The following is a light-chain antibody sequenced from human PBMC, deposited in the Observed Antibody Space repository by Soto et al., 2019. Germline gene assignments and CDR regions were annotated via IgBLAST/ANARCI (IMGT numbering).Light chain of an antibody. CDR1: QSINNY. J-gene: IGKJ4*01. CDR3: QQYNSYSPLT. Sequence: DIQMTQSPSSLSASVGDRVTITCRASQSINNYLSWYQQKPGKAPNLLIFGASSLESGVPSRFSGSGSGTEFTLTISSLQPDDFATYYCQQYNSYSPLTFGGGTKVDIK. CDR2: GAS. V-gene: IGKV1-5*01.